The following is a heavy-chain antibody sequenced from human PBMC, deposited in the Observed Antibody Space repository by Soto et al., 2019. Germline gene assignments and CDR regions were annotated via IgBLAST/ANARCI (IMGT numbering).Heavy chain of an antibody. CDR2: IFSNDEK. CDR3: ARISYYDFWSGYYTDY. CDR1: GFSLSNARMG. J-gene: IGHJ4*02. Sequence: QVTLKESGPVLVKPTETLTLTCTVSGFSLSNARMGVSWIRQPPGKALEWLAHIFSNDEKSYSTSLKSRLTISKDTSKSQVVLTMTNMDPVDTATYYCARISYYDFWSGYYTDYWGQGTLVTVSS. D-gene: IGHD3-3*01. V-gene: IGHV2-26*01.